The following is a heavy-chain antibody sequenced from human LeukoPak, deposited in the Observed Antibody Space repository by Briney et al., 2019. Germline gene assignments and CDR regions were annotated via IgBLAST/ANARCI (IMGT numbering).Heavy chain of an antibody. CDR3: ARKGSSGWSPHSFDX. V-gene: IGHV4-39*01. Sequence: PSETLSLTCTVSGGSISSSSYYWGWIRQPPGKGLEWIGSIYYSGSTYYNPSLKSRVTISVDTSKNQFSLKLSSVTAADTAVYYCARKGSSGWSPHSFDXWGQGTLVTVSS. J-gene: IGHJ5*02. CDR2: IYYSGST. D-gene: IGHD6-19*01. CDR1: GGSISSSSYY.